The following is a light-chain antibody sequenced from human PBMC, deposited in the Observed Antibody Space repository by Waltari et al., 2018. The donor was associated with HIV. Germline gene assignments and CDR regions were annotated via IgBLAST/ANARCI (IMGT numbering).Light chain of an antibody. J-gene: IGLJ1*01. CDR3: SSYTSSSTYV. V-gene: IGLV2-14*01. CDR1: SSDVGGYNY. CDR2: EVS. Sequence: QSALTQPASVSGSPGQSITISCTGTSSDVGGYNYVSWYQQHPGKAPKLMIYEVSNRPSGVLNRFAGSKSGSTASLTISGLQAEDEADYNCSSYTSSSTYVFGTGTKVTVL.